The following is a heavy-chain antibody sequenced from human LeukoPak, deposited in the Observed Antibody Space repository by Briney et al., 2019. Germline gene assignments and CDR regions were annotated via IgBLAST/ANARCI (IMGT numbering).Heavy chain of an antibody. V-gene: IGHV1-69*01. CDR3: ARGGYCSSTSCYHYYYYYYMDV. D-gene: IGHD2-2*03. J-gene: IGHJ6*03. Sequence: SVKVSCKASGGAFSSYAISWVRQAPGQGLEWMGGIIPIFGTANYAQKFQGRVTITADESTSTAYMELSSLRSEDTAVYYCARGGYCSSTSCYHYYYYYYMDVWGKGTTVTVSS. CDR2: IIPIFGTA. CDR1: GGAFSSYA.